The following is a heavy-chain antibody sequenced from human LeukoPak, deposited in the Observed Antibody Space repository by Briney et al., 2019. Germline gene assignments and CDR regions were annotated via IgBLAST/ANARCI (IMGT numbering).Heavy chain of an antibody. CDR3: ARGSYGLWIGELRD. Sequence: SEPLSLTCTVSGGSISSSSYYWGWIRPPPGKGLEWIGSIYYSGSTYYNPSLKSRVTISVDTSKNQFSLKLNSVTAADTAVYYCARGSYGLWIGELRDWGQGTLVSVSS. CDR2: IYYSGST. J-gene: IGHJ4*02. D-gene: IGHD3-10*01. V-gene: IGHV4-39*07. CDR1: GGSISSSSYY.